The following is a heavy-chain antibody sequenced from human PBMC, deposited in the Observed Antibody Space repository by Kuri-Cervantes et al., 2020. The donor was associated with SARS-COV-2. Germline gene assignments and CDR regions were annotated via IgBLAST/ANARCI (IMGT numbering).Heavy chain of an antibody. CDR3: ARDTRTKIVVVPAATNQNDAFDI. J-gene: IGHJ3*02. Sequence: SLKISCAASGFTFSSYAMHWIRQAPGKGLEWVATISYDGNNKKYADSAKGRFTISRDNAKNSLYLQMNSLRAEDTAVYYCARDTRTKIVVVPAATNQNDAFDIWGQGTMVTVSS. D-gene: IGHD2-2*01. CDR1: GFTFSSYA. CDR2: ISYDGNNK. V-gene: IGHV3-30-3*01.